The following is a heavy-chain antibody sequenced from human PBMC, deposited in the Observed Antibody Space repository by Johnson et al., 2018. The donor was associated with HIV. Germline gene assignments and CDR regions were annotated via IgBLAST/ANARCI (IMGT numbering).Heavy chain of an antibody. CDR3: AKETVRQQLVLGTDAFDI. J-gene: IGHJ3*02. Sequence: QVQLVESGGGVVQPGRSLRLSCAASGFSFSSYPMHWVRQAPGKGLEWVAVTTYDGSNKYYADSVKGRFTISRDNSKNTLYLQMNSLRAEYTAVYYCAKETVRQQLVLGTDAFDIWGQGTMVTVSS. CDR1: GFSFSSYP. V-gene: IGHV3-30*04. CDR2: TTYDGSNK. D-gene: IGHD6-13*01.